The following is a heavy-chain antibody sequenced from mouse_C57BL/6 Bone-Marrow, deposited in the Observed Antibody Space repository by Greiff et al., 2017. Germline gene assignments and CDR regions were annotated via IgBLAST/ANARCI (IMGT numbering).Heavy chain of an antibody. CDR1: GFTFSSYA. CDR2: ISDGGSYT. Sequence: EVMLVESGGGLVKPGGSLKLSCAASGFTFSSYAMSWVRQTPEKRLEWVATISDGGSYTYYPDNVKGRFTISSDNAKNNLYLQMSHLKSEDTAMYYCARGELRSYYYAMDYWGQGTSVTVSS. V-gene: IGHV5-4*03. J-gene: IGHJ4*01. D-gene: IGHD1-1*01. CDR3: ARGELRSYYYAMDY.